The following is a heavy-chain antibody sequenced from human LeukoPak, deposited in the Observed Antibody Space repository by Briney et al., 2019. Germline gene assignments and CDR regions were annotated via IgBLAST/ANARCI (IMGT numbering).Heavy chain of an antibody. CDR1: GFTFSSYG. CDR2: IWFDGSNK. J-gene: IGHJ4*02. Sequence: PGGSLRLSCAASGFTFSSYGMHWVRQGPGKGLEWVAVIWFDGSNKFYGDSVKGRFTVSRVNSRNTLYLQMNSLRAEDTAVYYCARQEYGLHYWGQGTLVTVSS. D-gene: IGHD3-10*01. CDR3: ARQEYGLHY. V-gene: IGHV3-33*01.